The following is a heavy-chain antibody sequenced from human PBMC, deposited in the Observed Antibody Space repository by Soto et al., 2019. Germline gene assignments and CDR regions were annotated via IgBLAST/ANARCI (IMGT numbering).Heavy chain of an antibody. D-gene: IGHD3-22*01. V-gene: IGHV1-46*01. CDR2: INPSGGST. Sequence: GASVKVSCKASGYTFTSYYMHWVRQAPGQGLEWMGIINPSGGSTSYAQKFQGRVTMTRDTSTSTVYMELSSLRSEDTAVYYCARDHEYYYDSSGYHIPRYWGQGTLVTVSS. J-gene: IGHJ4*02. CDR3: ARDHEYYYDSSGYHIPRY. CDR1: GYTFTSYY.